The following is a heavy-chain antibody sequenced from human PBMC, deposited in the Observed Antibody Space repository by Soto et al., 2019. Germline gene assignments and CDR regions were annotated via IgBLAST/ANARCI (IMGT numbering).Heavy chain of an antibody. J-gene: IGHJ5*02. CDR2: LQYRGDT. CDR1: GDSITTNGYY. CDR3: SRRAPEGFDP. Sequence: PEILSLTCSVSGDSITTNGYYWGWIRHSPGTGLEWIGSLQYRGDTYYNPSLKSRITMSVDTSRNQLSLNLSSVTAADAAVYYCSRRAPEGFDPWGQGTLVTVSS. V-gene: IGHV4-39*01.